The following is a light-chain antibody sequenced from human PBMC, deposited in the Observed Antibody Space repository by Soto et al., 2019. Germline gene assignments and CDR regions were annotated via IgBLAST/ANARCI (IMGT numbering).Light chain of an antibody. CDR1: QSASSSY. V-gene: IGKV3-20*01. CDR2: GAS. CDR3: QQYGSSPIT. Sequence: EIVLTQSPATLSLSPGERATLSCRASQSASSSYLAWYQQKPGQAPRLPIYGASSRATGIPDRFSGSGSGTDFTLTISRLEPEDFAVYYCQQYGSSPITFGQGTRLEIK. J-gene: IGKJ5*01.